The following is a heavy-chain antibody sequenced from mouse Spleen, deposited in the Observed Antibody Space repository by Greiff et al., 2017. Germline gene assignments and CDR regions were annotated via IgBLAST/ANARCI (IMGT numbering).Heavy chain of an antibody. Sequence: VQVVESGPGLVAPSQSLSITCTVSGFSLSRYSVHWVRQPPGKGLEWLGMIWGGGSTDYNSALKSRLSISKDNSKSQVFLKMNSLQTDDTAMYYCGGGYDWYFDVWGAGTTVTVSS. CDR2: IWGGGST. CDR1: GFSLSRYS. D-gene: IGHD2-2*01. V-gene: IGHV2-6-4*01. J-gene: IGHJ1*01. CDR3: GGGYDWYFDV.